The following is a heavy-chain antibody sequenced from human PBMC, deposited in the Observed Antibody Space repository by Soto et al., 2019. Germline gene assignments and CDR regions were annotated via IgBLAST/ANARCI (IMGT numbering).Heavy chain of an antibody. CDR2: IYYSGST. Sequence: PSETLSLTCTVSGGSISSGFYYWSWIRQHPGKGLEWIGYIYYSGSTYYNPSLKSRVTISVDTSKNQFSLKLSSVTAADTAVYYCARAPTVVTIDYWGQGTLVNVSS. CDR1: GGSISSGFYY. J-gene: IGHJ4*02. V-gene: IGHV4-31*03. CDR3: ARAPTVVTIDY. D-gene: IGHD4-17*01.